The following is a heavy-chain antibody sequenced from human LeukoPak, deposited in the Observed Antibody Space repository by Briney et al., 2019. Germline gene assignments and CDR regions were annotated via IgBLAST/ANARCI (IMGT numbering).Heavy chain of an antibody. CDR1: GGTFSSYA. CDR2: IIPIFGTA. Sequence: SVKVSCKASGGTFSSYAISWVRQAPGQGLEWIGRIIPIFGTANYAQKFQGRVTITADKSTSTAYMELSSLRSEDTAVYYCARSGGDYYDSSGYYLDPWGQGTLVTVSS. CDR3: ARSGGDYYDSSGYYLDP. V-gene: IGHV1-69*06. J-gene: IGHJ5*02. D-gene: IGHD3-22*01.